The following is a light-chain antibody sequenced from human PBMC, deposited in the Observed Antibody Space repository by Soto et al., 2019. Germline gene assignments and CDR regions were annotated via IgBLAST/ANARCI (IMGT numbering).Light chain of an antibody. CDR1: QSVRSY. CDR2: DAS. CDR3: QQYGSTPRT. V-gene: IGKV3-11*01. Sequence: EIVLTQSRATLSLSPEEREALSCTASQSVRSYLAWYQQKPGQAPRILIDDASNRATGIPARFSGSGSGTDFTLTSSSLEPEDFAVYYCQQYGSTPRTFGLGTKVDIK. J-gene: IGKJ1*01.